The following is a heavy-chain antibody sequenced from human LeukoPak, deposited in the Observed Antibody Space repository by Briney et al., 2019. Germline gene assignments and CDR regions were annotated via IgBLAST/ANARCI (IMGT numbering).Heavy chain of an antibody. V-gene: IGHV3-23*01. D-gene: IGHD3-22*01. CDR2: ISGSGGST. Sequence: GGSLRLSCAASGFTFSTYAMSWVRQAPGKGLEWVSGISGSGGSTYYADSVKGRFTISKDKSKNTLYLQMDNLRAEDTGVYFCARLPTFYYDSSGYHYDYWGQGTLVTVSS. CDR1: GFTFSTYA. CDR3: ARLPTFYYDSSGYHYDY. J-gene: IGHJ4*02.